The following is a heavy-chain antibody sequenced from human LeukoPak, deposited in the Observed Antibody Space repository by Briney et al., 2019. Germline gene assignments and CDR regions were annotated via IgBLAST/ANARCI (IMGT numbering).Heavy chain of an antibody. V-gene: IGHV4-38-2*02. CDR1: GYSISTDYH. CDR3: ARDRSYYTFDY. J-gene: IGHJ4*02. D-gene: IGHD3-10*01. Sequence: SETLSLTCAVSGYSISTDYHWGWIRPPPGKGLKWIGSMYHSGSTYYNPSLKSRVTISLDTFKNQVSLKLNSVTAADTAVYYCARDRSYYTFDYWGQGTLVTVSA. CDR2: MYHSGST.